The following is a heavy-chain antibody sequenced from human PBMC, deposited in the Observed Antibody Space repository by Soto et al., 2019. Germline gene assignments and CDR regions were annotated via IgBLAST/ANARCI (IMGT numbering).Heavy chain of an antibody. CDR3: AKGVSRTGSYYGMDV. Sequence: WGSLRLSCAASGFTFVSYGIRWVRHAPFKGLEWVAVISYDGSNKYYADSVKGRFTISRDNSKNTLYLQMNSLRAEDTAVYYCAKGVSRTGSYYGMDVWGQGTTVTVSS. CDR2: ISYDGSNK. D-gene: IGHD1-26*01. CDR1: GFTFVSYG. J-gene: IGHJ6*02. V-gene: IGHV3-30*18.